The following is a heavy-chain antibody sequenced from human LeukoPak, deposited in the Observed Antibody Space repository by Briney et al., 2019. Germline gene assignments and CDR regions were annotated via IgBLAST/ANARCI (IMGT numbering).Heavy chain of an antibody. J-gene: IGHJ6*02. D-gene: IGHD2-2*02. V-gene: IGHV3-23*01. CDR2: ISGSGGST. Sequence: GGSLRLSCAASGFTFSSYAMSWVRQAPGKGLEWVSAISGSGGSTYYADSVKGRFTISRDNSKNTLYLQMNSLRAGDTAVYYCAKDRGPGPEGIVVVPAAILYYYYGMDVWGQGTTVTVSS. CDR3: AKDRGPGPEGIVVVPAAILYYYYGMDV. CDR1: GFTFSSYA.